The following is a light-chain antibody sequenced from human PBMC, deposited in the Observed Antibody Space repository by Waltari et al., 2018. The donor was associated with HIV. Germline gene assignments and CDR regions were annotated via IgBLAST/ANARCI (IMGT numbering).Light chain of an antibody. CDR1: NIGIKR. CDR2: DNT. CDR3: QVWDTSREWV. V-gene: IGLV3-21*02. Sequence: SNVLTQPPSVSVAPGQSARITGAENNIGIKRVHWYQQKPGQAPVLVVYDNTDRPSGIPERFSGSNSGKTATLTIRGVEAGDEADYYCQVWDTSREWVFGGGTKLTVL. J-gene: IGLJ3*02.